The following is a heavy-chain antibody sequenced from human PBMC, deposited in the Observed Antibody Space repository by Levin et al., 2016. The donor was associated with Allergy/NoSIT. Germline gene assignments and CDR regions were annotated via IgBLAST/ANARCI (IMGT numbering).Heavy chain of an antibody. D-gene: IGHD1-26*01. J-gene: IGHJ4*02. V-gene: IGHV2-26*01. Sequence: WIRQPPGKALEWLAHISSNDEKSYSTSLKSRLTISKDTSKSQVVLTMTNMDPVDTATYYCARTPGDNGSSRPFDYWGQGTLVTVSS. CDR3: ARTPGDNGSSRPFDY. CDR2: ISSNDEK.